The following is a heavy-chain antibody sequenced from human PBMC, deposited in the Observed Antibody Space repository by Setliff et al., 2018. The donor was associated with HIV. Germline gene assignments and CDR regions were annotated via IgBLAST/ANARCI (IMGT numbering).Heavy chain of an antibody. V-gene: IGHV3-48*01. CDR1: GFPFTSFS. D-gene: IGHD6-19*01. CDR2: IYDSSDI. J-gene: IGHJ4*02. Sequence: GGSLRLSCAASGFPFTSFSINWVRQAPGKGLEWVSRIYDSSDIWYANSVRGRFTISRDNSKNTLYLQMNSLRAEDTAVYYCAKNPKYISGWFQYYFDYWGQGALITVSS. CDR3: AKNPKYISGWFQYYFDY.